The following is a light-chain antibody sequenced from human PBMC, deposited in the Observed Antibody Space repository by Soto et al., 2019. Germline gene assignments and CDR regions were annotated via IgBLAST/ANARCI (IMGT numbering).Light chain of an antibody. CDR1: QSVSSSY. V-gene: IGKV3-20*01. CDR2: GAS. Sequence: EIVLTQSPGTLSLSPGERATLSCRASQSVSSSYLAGYQQKPGQAPRRLIYGASSRATGIPDRFSGSGSGTDFTLTISRLEPEDFAVYYCQQYGSSLITFGQGTRLEIK. CDR3: QQYGSSLIT. J-gene: IGKJ5*01.